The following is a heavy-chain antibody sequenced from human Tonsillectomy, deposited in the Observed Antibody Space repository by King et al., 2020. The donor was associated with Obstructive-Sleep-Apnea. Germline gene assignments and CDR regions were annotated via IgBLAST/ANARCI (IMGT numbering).Heavy chain of an antibody. V-gene: IGHV3-11*06. Sequence: VQLVESGGGLVKPGGSLRLSCAASGFTFSDYYVSWIRQAPGKGLEWVSYISSSSIYTNYADSVKGRFTISRDNAKNSLYLQMNSLRAEDTAVYYCARDRYQSSGDHPTFDFWGQGTLVTVSS. CDR2: ISSSSIYT. CDR3: ARDRYQSSGDHPTFDF. D-gene: IGHD2-2*01. CDR1: GFTFSDYY. J-gene: IGHJ4*02.